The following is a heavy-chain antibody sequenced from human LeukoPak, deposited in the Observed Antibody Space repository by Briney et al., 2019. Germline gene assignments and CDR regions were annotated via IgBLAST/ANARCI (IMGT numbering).Heavy chain of an antibody. D-gene: IGHD6-13*01. CDR1: GYTFTSYD. V-gene: IGHV1-8*01. Sequence: ASVKVSCKASGYTFTSYDINWVRQATGQGLEWMGWMNPNSGNTGYAQKFQGRVTMTRNTSISTAYMELSSLRSEDTAVYYCARGPLSSSYNYYYYHGMDVWGQGTTVTVSS. CDR2: MNPNSGNT. CDR3: ARGPLSSSYNYYYYHGMDV. J-gene: IGHJ6*02.